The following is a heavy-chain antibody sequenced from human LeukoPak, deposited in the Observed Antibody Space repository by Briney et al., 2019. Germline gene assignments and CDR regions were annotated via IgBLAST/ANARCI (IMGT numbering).Heavy chain of an antibody. CDR3: AGIPLSTTMVDY. V-gene: IGHV3-48*01. CDR2: ISSGSSTI. D-gene: IGHD5-18*01. CDR1: GFTFSSYS. J-gene: IGHJ4*02. Sequence: GGSLRLSCAASGFTFSSYSMNWVRQAPGKGLEWVSYISSGSSTIHYADSVKGRFTISRDNAKSSLFLQMNSLRAEDTAFYYCAGIPLSTTMVDYWGQGTLVTVSS.